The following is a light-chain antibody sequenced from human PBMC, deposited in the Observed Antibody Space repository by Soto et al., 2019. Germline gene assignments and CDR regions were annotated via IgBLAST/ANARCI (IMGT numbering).Light chain of an antibody. CDR3: GSYTNTDTLVV. Sequence: QSVLTQPASVSGSPGQSITISCTGSSGDVGGYNYVSWYQQHPGKAPKLIIYEVTNRPSGISIRFSASKSDNTASLTISGLQAEDEADYYCGSYTNTDTLVVFGTGTKVTVL. CDR2: EVT. V-gene: IGLV2-14*01. CDR1: SGDVGGYNY. J-gene: IGLJ1*01.